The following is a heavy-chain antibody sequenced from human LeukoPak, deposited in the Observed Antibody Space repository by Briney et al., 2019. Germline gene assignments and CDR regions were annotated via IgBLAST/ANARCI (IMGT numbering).Heavy chain of an antibody. V-gene: IGHV3-74*03. Sequence: GGSLRLSCAASGFTFSSYNMHWVRQAPGEGLVWVSRINAEGDDTKYADTVKGRFSISRDNAKNTLHLQMNSLRVEDTAVYYCTRDLNYLQGDYCGQGTLVTVSS. D-gene: IGHD5-24*01. CDR2: INAEGDDT. CDR3: TRDLNYLQGDY. J-gene: IGHJ4*02. CDR1: GFTFSSYN.